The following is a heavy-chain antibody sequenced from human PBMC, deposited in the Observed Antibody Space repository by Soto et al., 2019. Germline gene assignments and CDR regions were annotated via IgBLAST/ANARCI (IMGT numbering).Heavy chain of an antibody. Sequence: AADKVSCKTSAYTVTNNDITWVRQAPGQGLEWIGWMNTNTNTTDSAEVFEGRVSLTWDTSISTAYMQMNSLRADDTAVYYCAILNPSEANWFDPWGQGTPVTVSS. CDR2: MNTNTNTT. D-gene: IGHD3-9*01. CDR1: AYTVTNND. J-gene: IGHJ5*02. V-gene: IGHV1-8*01. CDR3: AILNPSEANWFDP.